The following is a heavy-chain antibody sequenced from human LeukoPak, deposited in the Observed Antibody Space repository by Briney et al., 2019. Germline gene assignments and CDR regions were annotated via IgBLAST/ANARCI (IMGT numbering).Heavy chain of an antibody. CDR1: GGSISSSSYY. CDR2: IYYSGST. D-gene: IGHD5-18*01. CDR3: ARILDTAMASY. J-gene: IGHJ4*02. V-gene: IGHV4-39*01. Sequence: PSETLPLTCTVSGGSISSSSYYWGWIRQPPGKGLEWIGSIYYSGSTYYNPSLKSRVTISVDTSKNQFSLKLSSVTAADTAVYYCARILDTAMASYWGQGTLVTVSS.